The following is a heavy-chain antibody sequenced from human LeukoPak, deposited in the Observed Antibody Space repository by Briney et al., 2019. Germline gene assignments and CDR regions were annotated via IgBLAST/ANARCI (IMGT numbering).Heavy chain of an antibody. D-gene: IGHD2-2*01. J-gene: IGHJ4*02. Sequence: GGSLRLSCAASGFTFSSYSMNWVRQAPGKGLEWVSSISSSSSYIYYADSVKGRFTISRDNAKNSLYLQMNSLRAEDTAVYYCARVGGYCSSTSCYSDYWGQGTLVTVSS. CDR2: ISSSSSYI. CDR1: GFTFSSYS. CDR3: ARVGGYCSSTSCYSDY. V-gene: IGHV3-21*01.